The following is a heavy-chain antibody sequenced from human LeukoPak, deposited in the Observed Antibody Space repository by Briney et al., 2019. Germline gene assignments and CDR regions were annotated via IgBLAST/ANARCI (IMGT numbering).Heavy chain of an antibody. CDR2: ISSSGSTI. Sequence: GGSLRLSCAASGFTFSSYEMNWVRQAPGKGLEWVSYISSSGSTIYYADSVKGRFTISRDNSKNTLYLQMNSLRADDTAVYYCAKQITMVREFDYWGQGTLVTVSS. V-gene: IGHV3-48*03. J-gene: IGHJ4*02. CDR1: GFTFSSYE. D-gene: IGHD3-10*01. CDR3: AKQITMVREFDY.